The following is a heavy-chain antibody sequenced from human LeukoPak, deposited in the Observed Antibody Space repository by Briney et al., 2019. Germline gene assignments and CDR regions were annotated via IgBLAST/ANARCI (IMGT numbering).Heavy chain of an antibody. V-gene: IGHV4-4*07. CDR1: GGSISSFY. D-gene: IGHD4-17*01. J-gene: IGHJ4*02. CDR3: AGYGDYQDFDY. Sequence: SETLSLTCTVSGGSISSFYWSWIRQPAGKGLEWIGRIYTSGSTNYNPSLKSRVTMSVDTSKNRFSLKLSSVTAADAAVYYCAGYGDYQDFDYWGQGTLVTVSS. CDR2: IYTSGST.